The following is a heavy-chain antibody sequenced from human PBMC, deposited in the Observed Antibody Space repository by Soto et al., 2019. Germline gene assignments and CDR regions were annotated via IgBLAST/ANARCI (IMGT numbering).Heavy chain of an antibody. Sequence: EVQLLESGGGLVQPGGSLRLSCAASGFTFSSYAMSWVRQAPGKGLEWVSAISGSGGSTYYADSVKGRFTISRDNSKNTLYLQMNSLRAEDTAVYYCAIAAAGSYYYYGMDVWCQGTTVTVSS. V-gene: IGHV3-23*01. CDR1: GFTFSSYA. D-gene: IGHD6-13*01. J-gene: IGHJ6*02. CDR3: AIAAAGSYYYYGMDV. CDR2: ISGSGGST.